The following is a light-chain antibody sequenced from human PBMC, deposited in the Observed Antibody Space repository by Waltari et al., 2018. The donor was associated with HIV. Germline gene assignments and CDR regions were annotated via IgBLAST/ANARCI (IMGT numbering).Light chain of an antibody. CDR3: QHLDSYPS. V-gene: IGKV1-9*01. Sequence: DIQLTQSPSFLSASIGDIVTITCRASRDIKSYLAWYQQRPGKAHNLLLFASSTLHSGVPSRFSGSGSGTEFTLTITSLQPEDFATYFCQHLDSYPSSGAGTRVEIK. CDR1: RDIKSY. J-gene: IGKJ4*01. CDR2: ASS.